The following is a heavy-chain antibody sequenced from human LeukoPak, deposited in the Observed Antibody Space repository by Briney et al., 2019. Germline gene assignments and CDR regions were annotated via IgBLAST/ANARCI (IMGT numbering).Heavy chain of an antibody. V-gene: IGHV4-39*01. CDR3: ARLLGIAVTPRICYFDY. J-gene: IGHJ4*02. Sequence: SETLSLTCTVSGGSISSSSYYWGWIRQPPGKGLERIGSIYYSGSTYYNPSLKSRVTISVDTSKNQFSLKLSSVTAADTAVYYCARLLGIAVTPRICYFDYWGQGTLVTVSS. CDR2: IYYSGST. CDR1: GGSISSSSYY. D-gene: IGHD6-19*01.